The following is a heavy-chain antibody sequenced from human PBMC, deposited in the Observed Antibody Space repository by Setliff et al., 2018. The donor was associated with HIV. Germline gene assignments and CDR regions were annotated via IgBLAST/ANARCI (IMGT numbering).Heavy chain of an antibody. V-gene: IGHV3-74*01. J-gene: IGHJ5*02. CDR2: INTDGSGA. Sequence: AGGSLRLSCVASGFTLSNFWMHWVRQAPGKGLVWVSYINTDGSGATYADSVKGRFTISRDNAKNTLYLQMNSLRVEETAVYYCARDRPHSWFDPWGQGTLVTVSS. CDR3: ARDRPHSWFDP. CDR1: GFTLSNFW.